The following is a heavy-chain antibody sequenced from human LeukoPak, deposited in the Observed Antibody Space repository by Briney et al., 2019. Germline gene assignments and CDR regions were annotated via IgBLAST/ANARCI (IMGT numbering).Heavy chain of an antibody. Sequence: ASVKVSCKASGYSFTGYGVAWVRQAPGQGLEWMGWIAAYNGLTNYAENLQGRLTLSTDISTSSAFMELRNLTSDDTAVYFCVRSYGLEGDYWGRGTLVTVSS. CDR2: IAAYNGLT. CDR1: GYSFTGYG. J-gene: IGHJ4*02. D-gene: IGHD3-16*01. CDR3: VRSYGLEGDY. V-gene: IGHV1-18*01.